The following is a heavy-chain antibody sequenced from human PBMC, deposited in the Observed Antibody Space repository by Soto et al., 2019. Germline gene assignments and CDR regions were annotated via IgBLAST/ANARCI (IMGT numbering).Heavy chain of an antibody. CDR1: GFTFISYA. J-gene: IGHJ2*01. Sequence: EVQLLESGGGLVQPGGSLRLSCAASGFTFISYAMNWVRQAPGKGLQWVSAISGGGDATFYADSVKGRFTISRDNSRKTVTLQMNSLGADDTAVYYCARKVPGSTTRQDYWYLDLWGRGTLVTVSS. D-gene: IGHD3-10*01. V-gene: IGHV3-23*01. CDR3: ARKVPGSTTRQDYWYLDL. CDR2: ISGGGDAT.